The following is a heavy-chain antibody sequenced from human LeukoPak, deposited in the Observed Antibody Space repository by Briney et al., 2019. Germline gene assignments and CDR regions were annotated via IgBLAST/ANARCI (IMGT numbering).Heavy chain of an antibody. Sequence: SETLSLTCVVYGGSFSPYYWSWIRQPPGKGLEWIGEINHSGSTNYNPSLKSRVTISVDMSKNQFSLKLSSVTAADTAVYYCARHIWFGDGRFDPWGQGTLVTASS. CDR1: GGSFSPYY. V-gene: IGHV4-34*01. J-gene: IGHJ5*02. CDR3: ARHIWFGDGRFDP. CDR2: INHSGST. D-gene: IGHD3-10*01.